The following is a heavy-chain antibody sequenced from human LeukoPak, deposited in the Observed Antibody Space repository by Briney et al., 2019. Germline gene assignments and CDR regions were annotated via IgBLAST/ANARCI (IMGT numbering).Heavy chain of an antibody. CDR1: GGSISSYY. V-gene: IGHV4-59*08. J-gene: IGHJ6*02. Sequence: SETLSLTCTVSGGSISSYYWSWIRQPPGKGLEWIGYIYYSGSTNYNPSLKSRVTISVDTSKNQFSLKLSSVTAADTAVYYCARGFYGSGNSYYYGMDVWGQGTTVTVPS. CDR2: IYYSGST. CDR3: ARGFYGSGNSYYYGMDV. D-gene: IGHD3-10*01.